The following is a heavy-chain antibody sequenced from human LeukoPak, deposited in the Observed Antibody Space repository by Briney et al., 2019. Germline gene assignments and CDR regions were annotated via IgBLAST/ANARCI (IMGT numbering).Heavy chain of an antibody. J-gene: IGHJ6*03. CDR1: GFIVSSNY. V-gene: IGHV3-53*01. CDR2: IYSGGST. Sequence: QSGGSLRLSCAASGFIVSSNYMSWVRQAPGKGLEWVSVIYSGGSTCYADSVKGRFTISRDNSKNTLYLQMNSLRAEDTAVYYCARGLPGGYYYYMDVWGKGTTVTVSS. D-gene: IGHD2-21*02. CDR3: ARGLPGGYYYYMDV.